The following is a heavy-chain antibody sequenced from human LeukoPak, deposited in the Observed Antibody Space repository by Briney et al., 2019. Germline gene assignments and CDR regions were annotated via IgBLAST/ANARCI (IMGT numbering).Heavy chain of an antibody. CDR3: ARAVGPFDY. Sequence: PGMSLRLSCAASGLTFNVYGIHWVRQAPGKGLEWVAVIWSDGSNKYYADSVKGRFTISRDNSKDTLYLQMNSLRVEDTAVYYCARAVGPFDYWGQGTLVTVSS. CDR1: GLTFNVYG. D-gene: IGHD3-16*01. CDR2: IWSDGSNK. J-gene: IGHJ4*02. V-gene: IGHV3-33*01.